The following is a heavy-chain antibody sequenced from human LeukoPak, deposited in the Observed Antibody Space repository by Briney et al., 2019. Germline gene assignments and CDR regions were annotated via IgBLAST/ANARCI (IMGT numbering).Heavy chain of an antibody. V-gene: IGHV1-18*01. D-gene: IGHD3-22*01. Sequence: ASVKVSCKASGYTFTSYGISWVRQAPGQGLEWMGWISAYNGNTNYAQKLQGRVTMTTDTSTSTAYMELRSLRSDDTAVYYCARSATMIVVAIGAFDIWGQGTMATVSS. CDR1: GYTFTSYG. CDR3: ARSATMIVVAIGAFDI. CDR2: ISAYNGNT. J-gene: IGHJ3*02.